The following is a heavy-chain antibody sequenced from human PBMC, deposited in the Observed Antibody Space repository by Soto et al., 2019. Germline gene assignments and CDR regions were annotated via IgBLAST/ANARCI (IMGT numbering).Heavy chain of an antibody. CDR3: ARARFGDFVHYFDS. D-gene: IGHD3-10*01. J-gene: IGHJ4*02. CDR1: GYTFTNYA. CDR2: ISAYNGNT. Sequence: QVQLVQSGAEVKKPGASVNVSCKASGYTFTNYAISWVRQAPGQGLEWMGWISAYNGNTNYAQKLQGRVTMTTDTSTSSASMELRSLRSDDTAVYYCARARFGDFVHYFDSWGQGTLVTVSS. V-gene: IGHV1-18*01.